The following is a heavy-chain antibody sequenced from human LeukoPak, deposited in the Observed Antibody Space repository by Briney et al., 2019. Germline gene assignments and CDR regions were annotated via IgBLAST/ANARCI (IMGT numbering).Heavy chain of an antibody. CDR3: AKAFITMVRGVSYYFDY. D-gene: IGHD3-10*01. J-gene: IGHJ4*02. Sequence: PGGSLRLSCAASGFTFSSYAMSWVRQAPGKGLEWVSAISGSGGSTYYADSVKGRFTISRDNSKNRLYLQMNSLRAGDTAVYYCAKAFITMVRGVSYYFDYWGQGTLVTVSS. CDR2: ISGSGGST. CDR1: GFTFSSYA. V-gene: IGHV3-23*01.